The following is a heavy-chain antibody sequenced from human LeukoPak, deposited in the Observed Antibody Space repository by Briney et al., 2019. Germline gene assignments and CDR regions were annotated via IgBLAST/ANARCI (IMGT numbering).Heavy chain of an antibody. Sequence: PGGSLRLSCAASGFTFSSYWMHWVRQAPGKGLVWVSRINSDGSSTSYADSVKGRFTISRDNSKNTLYLQMNSLRAEDTAVYYCAKGVLSIAALDVWGQGTTVTVSS. CDR1: GFTFSSYW. V-gene: IGHV3-74*01. CDR3: AKGVLSIAALDV. J-gene: IGHJ6*02. CDR2: INSDGSST. D-gene: IGHD6-6*01.